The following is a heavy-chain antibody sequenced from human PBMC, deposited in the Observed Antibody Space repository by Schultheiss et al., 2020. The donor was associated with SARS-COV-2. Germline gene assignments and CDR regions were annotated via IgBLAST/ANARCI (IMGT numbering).Heavy chain of an antibody. V-gene: IGHV3-23*01. J-gene: IGHJ5*02. D-gene: IGHD6-19*01. CDR2: VSGSGDSR. CDR1: GFTFSSFS. CDR3: AKAPSIGWDWFDP. Sequence: GGSLRLSCAASGFTFSSFSMNWVRQAPGKGLEWVSTVSGSGDSRYYADSVKGQFTISRDNSKNTLYLQMNSLRAEDTAVYYCAKAPSIGWDWFDPWGQGTLVTVSS.